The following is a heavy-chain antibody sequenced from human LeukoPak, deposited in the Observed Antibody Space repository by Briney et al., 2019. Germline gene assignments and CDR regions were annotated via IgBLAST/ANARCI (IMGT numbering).Heavy chain of an antibody. V-gene: IGHV3-64*01. J-gene: IGHJ6*02. Sequence: PGGSLRLSCAASGFTFSSYAMHWVRQALGKGLEYVSAISSNGGSTYYANSVKGRFTISRDNSKNTLYLQMGSLRAEDMAVYYCARGLEAAAAYPSRLVKPYGNDAAGRYYYYGMDVWGQGTTVTVSS. CDR2: ISSNGGST. D-gene: IGHD6-13*01. CDR1: GFTFSSYA. CDR3: ARGLEAAAAYPSRLVKPYGNDAAGRYYYYGMDV.